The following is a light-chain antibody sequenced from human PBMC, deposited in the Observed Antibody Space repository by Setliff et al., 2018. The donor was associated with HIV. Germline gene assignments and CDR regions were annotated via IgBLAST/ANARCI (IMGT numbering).Light chain of an antibody. CDR3: APWDDSLNGVV. J-gene: IGLJ2*01. Sequence: QSVLTQPPSASGTPGQRVTISCSGSNSNIGINTVNWYQQLPGTAPKLLSYSNDQRPSGVPDRFSGSKSGTSASLAISGLQSEDDADYYCAPWDDSLNGVVFGGGTKVTVL. V-gene: IGLV1-44*01. CDR1: NSNIGINT. CDR2: SND.